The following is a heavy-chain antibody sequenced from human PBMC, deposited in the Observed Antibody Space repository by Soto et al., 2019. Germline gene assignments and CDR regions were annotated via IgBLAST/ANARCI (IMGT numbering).Heavy chain of an antibody. D-gene: IGHD5-12*01. CDR2: IIPIFGTA. J-gene: IGHJ6*02. CDR1: GGTFSSYA. CDR3: ARRWLRTNYYYYGMDV. V-gene: IGHV1-69*13. Sequence: AASVKVSCKASGGTFSSYAISWVRQAPGQGLEWMGGIIPIFGTANYAQKFQGRVTITADESTSTAYMELSSLRSEDTAVYYCARRWLRTNYYYYGMDVWGQGTTVTVSS.